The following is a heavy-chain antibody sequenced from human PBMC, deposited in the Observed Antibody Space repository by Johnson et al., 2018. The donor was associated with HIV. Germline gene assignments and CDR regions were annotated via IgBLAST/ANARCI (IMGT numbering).Heavy chain of an antibody. V-gene: IGHV3-30*04. D-gene: IGHD2-15*01. CDR3: AREGRGAPHDAFDI. CDR2: ISYDGSNK. J-gene: IGHJ3*02. Sequence: VESGGGVVQPGRSLRLSCAASGFTFSSYAMHWVRQAPGKGLEWVAVISYDGSNKYYADSVKGRFTISRDNSKNTLYLQMNSLRAEDTAVYYCAREGRGAPHDAFDIWGQGTMVTVSS. CDR1: GFTFSSYA.